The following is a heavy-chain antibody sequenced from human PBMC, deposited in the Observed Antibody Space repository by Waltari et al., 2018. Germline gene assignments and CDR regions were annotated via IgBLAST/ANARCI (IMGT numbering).Heavy chain of an antibody. CDR3: AREITWSPYYESSGVDY. CDR2: ISSGGSNI. D-gene: IGHD3-22*01. V-gene: IGHV3-11*01. CDR1: FSDYY. J-gene: IGHJ4*02. Sequence: FSDYYMSWIRQAPGKGLEWVSYISSGGSNIYYADSVKGRFTISRDNARNSLYLQMNSLRAEDTAVYYCAREITWSPYYESSGVDYWGQGTLVPVSS.